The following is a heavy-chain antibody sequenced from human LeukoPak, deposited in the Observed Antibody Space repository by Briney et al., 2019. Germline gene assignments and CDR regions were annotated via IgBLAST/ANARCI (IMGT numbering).Heavy chain of an antibody. CDR1: GFTFSSYE. J-gene: IGHJ5*02. CDR2: ISSSGFTV. CDR3: ARELRGARRWFDP. V-gene: IGHV3-48*03. Sequence: QAGGSLRLSCAASGFTFSSYEMDWVRQAPGKGLEWVSYISSSGFTVYYADSVKGRFTVSRDNAKNSLYLQMNSLRAEDTAFYYCARELRGARRWFDPWGQGTLVTVSS. D-gene: IGHD3-10*01.